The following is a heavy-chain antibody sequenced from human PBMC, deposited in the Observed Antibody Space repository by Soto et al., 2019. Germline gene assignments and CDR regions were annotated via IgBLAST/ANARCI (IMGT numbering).Heavy chain of an antibody. J-gene: IGHJ3*02. V-gene: IGHV1-18*01. D-gene: IGHD3-22*01. CDR1: GYTFTSYG. CDR3: ARDPVHGSDDSSGYSRDAFDI. Sequence: QVQLVQSGAEVKKPGASVKVSCKASGYTFTSYGISWVRQAPGQGLEWMGWISAYNGNTNYARKLQGRVTMTPDTSTSTDYMELRSLRSDDTAVYYCARDPVHGSDDSSGYSRDAFDIWGQGTMVTVSS. CDR2: ISAYNGNT.